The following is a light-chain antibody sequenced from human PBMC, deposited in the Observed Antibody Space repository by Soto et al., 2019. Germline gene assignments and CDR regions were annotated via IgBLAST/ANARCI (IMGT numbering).Light chain of an antibody. CDR1: SSDVGAYNY. Sequence: QSVLTQPHSVSGSPGQSVTISCTGTSSDVGAYNYVSWYQQHPGKAPKLMIFDVSKRPSGVPDRFSGSKSGNTASLTISGLQAEDEAAYSCCAYAVSYTWVFGGGTKVTVL. CDR3: CAYAVSYTWV. J-gene: IGLJ2*01. CDR2: DVS. V-gene: IGLV2-11*01.